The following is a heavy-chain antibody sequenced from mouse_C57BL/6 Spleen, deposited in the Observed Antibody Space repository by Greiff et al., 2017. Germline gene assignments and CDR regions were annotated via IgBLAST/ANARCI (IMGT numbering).Heavy chain of an antibody. CDR2: ISSGSSTI. D-gene: IGHD2-4*01. CDR1: GFTFSDYG. Sequence: EVMLVESGGGLVKPGGSLKLSCAASGFTFSDYGMHWVRQAPEKGLEWVAYISSGSSTIYYADTVKGRFTISRDNAKNTLFLQMTSLRSEDTAMYYCAIYDYEGDYYAMDYWGQGTSVTVSS. CDR3: AIYDYEGDYYAMDY. V-gene: IGHV5-17*01. J-gene: IGHJ4*01.